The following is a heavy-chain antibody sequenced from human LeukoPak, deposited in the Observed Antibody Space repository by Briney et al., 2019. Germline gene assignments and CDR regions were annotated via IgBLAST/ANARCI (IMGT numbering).Heavy chain of an antibody. D-gene: IGHD3-16*01. CDR2: IYYSGST. J-gene: IGHJ4*02. V-gene: IGHV4-39*07. CDR1: GGSISSSSYY. CDR3: ARVGGYFDY. Sequence: SETLSLTCTVSGGSISSSSYYWGWIRQPPGKGLEWIGSIYYSGSTYYNPSLKSRVTISVDTSKNQFSLKLSSVTAADTAVYYCARVGGYFDYWGQGTLVTVSS.